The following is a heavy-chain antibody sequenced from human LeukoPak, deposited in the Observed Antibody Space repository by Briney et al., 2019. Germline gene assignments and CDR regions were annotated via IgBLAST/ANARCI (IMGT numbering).Heavy chain of an antibody. CDR1: GFSFSSYG. CDR3: APGRINIVH. Sequence: GGSLRLSCAASGFSFSSYGMKWVRQAPGKGLEWVSYISSGGSLIQYADSVKGRFIISRDNAKNSLYLQMNSLSAEDTAVYYCAPGRINIVHWGQGTLVTVSS. V-gene: IGHV3-48*04. CDR2: ISSGGSLI. J-gene: IGHJ4*02. D-gene: IGHD3-10*01.